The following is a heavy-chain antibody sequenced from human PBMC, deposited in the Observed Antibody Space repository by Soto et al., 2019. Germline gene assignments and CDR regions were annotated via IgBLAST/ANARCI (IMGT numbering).Heavy chain of an antibody. CDR1: GYTFTSYD. Sequence: QVQLMQSGTEVKKPGASVRVSCKASGYTFTSYDINWVRQATGQGLEWMGWMNPNRGNTGYAQKFQGRVTMTRNTSITTAYMELSSLRYEDTAVYYFAREISYGLDVWGQGTTVTVSS. CDR2: MNPNRGNT. CDR3: AREISYGLDV. V-gene: IGHV1-8*01. J-gene: IGHJ6*02.